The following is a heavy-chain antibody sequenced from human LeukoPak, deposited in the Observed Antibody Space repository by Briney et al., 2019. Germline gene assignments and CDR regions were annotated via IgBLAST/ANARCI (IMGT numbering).Heavy chain of an antibody. CDR3: ARGGIQLWSFDY. Sequence: SVKVSCKASGCTFSSYAISWVRQAPGQGLEWMGGIIPIFGTANYAQKFQGRVTITADESTSTAYMELSSLRSEDTAVYYCARGGIQLWSFDYWGQGTLVTVSS. J-gene: IGHJ4*02. V-gene: IGHV1-69*13. CDR2: IIPIFGTA. CDR1: GCTFSSYA. D-gene: IGHD5-18*01.